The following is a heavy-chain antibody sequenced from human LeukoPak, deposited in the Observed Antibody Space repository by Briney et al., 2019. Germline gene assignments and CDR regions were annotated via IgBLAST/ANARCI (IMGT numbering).Heavy chain of an antibody. V-gene: IGHV3-30*03. Sequence: GGSLRLSCAASGFTVSSYWMTWVRQAPGKGLEWVAVISYDGSNKYYADSVKGRFTISRDNSKNTLYLQMNSLRAEDTAVYYCARRAGAYSHPYDYWGQGTLVTVSS. CDR3: ARRAGAYSHPYDY. CDR2: ISYDGSNK. CDR1: GFTVSSYW. D-gene: IGHD4/OR15-4a*01. J-gene: IGHJ4*02.